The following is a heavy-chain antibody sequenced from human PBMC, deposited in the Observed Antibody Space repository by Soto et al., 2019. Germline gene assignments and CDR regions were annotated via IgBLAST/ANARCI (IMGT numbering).Heavy chain of an antibody. CDR3: ARGSAGANDYGDFGNWFDP. D-gene: IGHD4-17*01. CDR2: IYYSGST. V-gene: IGHV4-30-4*01. CDR1: GGSISSGDYY. Sequence: SLTCTVSGGSISSGDYYWSWIRQPPGKGLEWIGYIYYSGSTYYNPSLKSRVTISVDTSKNQFSLKLSSVTAADTAVYYCARGSAGANDYGDFGNWFDPWGQGTLVTVPS. J-gene: IGHJ5*02.